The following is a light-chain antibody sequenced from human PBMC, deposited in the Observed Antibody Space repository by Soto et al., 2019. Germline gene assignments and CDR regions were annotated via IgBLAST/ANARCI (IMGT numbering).Light chain of an antibody. CDR2: HTS. CDR3: QQRSKWTVT. CDR1: QSVGGSF. J-gene: IGKJ4*01. V-gene: IGKV3D-20*02. Sequence: ETVLTQSPGTLSLSPGERATLSCRASQSVGGSFLAWYQQRPGQAPRLLIYHTSNRATGTPARFSGSGSGTDCTLTISSLEDEDFALYYCQQRSKWTVTFGGGTKVDIK.